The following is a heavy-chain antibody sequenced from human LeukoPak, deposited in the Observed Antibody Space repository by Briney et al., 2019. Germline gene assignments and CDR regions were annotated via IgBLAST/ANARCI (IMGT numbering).Heavy chain of an antibody. CDR1: GFTFSSYA. CDR3: AKDAWNYVRNWFDP. J-gene: IGHJ5*02. CDR2: IRGSGGNT. Sequence: PGGSLRLSCAASGFTFSSYAMNWVRQAPGKGLEWVSAIRGSGGNTYYADSVKGRFTVSRDNSKNTLYLQMNSLRAEDTAVYYCAKDAWNYVRNWFDPWGQGTLVTVSS. D-gene: IGHD1-7*01. V-gene: IGHV3-23*01.